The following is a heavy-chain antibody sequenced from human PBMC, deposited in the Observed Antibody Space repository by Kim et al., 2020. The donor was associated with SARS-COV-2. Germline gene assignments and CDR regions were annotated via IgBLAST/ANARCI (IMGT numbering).Heavy chain of an antibody. Sequence: VKGRFTISRDNSKNALYLQMNSLRAEDTAVYYCAKASYYDILTGYFGIDYWGQGTLVTVSS. D-gene: IGHD3-9*01. V-gene: IGHV3-30*02. CDR3: AKASYYDILTGYFGIDY. J-gene: IGHJ4*02.